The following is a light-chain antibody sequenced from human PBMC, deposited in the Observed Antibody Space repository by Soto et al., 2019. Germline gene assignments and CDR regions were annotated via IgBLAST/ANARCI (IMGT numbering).Light chain of an antibody. J-gene: IGKJ2*01. CDR1: QSVSSY. Sequence: EIVLTQSPATLSLSPGERATLSCRASQSVSSYLAWYQQKPAQAPRLLIYDASNRATGIPARFSGSGSGTDFTLTISSLEPEDFAVYYCQQRINWPGTFGQGTKLEIK. CDR2: DAS. CDR3: QQRINWPGT. V-gene: IGKV3-11*01.